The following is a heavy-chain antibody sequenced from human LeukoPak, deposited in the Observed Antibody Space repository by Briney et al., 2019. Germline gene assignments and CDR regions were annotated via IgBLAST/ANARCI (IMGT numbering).Heavy chain of an antibody. CDR3: ARPKPATYGDYPDY. J-gene: IGHJ4*02. Sequence: GGSLRLSCAASGFTVSSNYMSWVRQAPGKGLEWVSIIYSGGSTYYADSVKGRFTISRDNSKNTLYLQMNSLRAEDTAVYYCARPKPATYGDYPDYWGQGTLVTVSS. CDR2: IYSGGST. CDR1: GFTVSSNY. V-gene: IGHV3-53*01. D-gene: IGHD4-17*01.